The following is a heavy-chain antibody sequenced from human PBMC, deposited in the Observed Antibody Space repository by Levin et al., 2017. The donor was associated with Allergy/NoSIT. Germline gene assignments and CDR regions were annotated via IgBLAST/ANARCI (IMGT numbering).Heavy chain of an antibody. Sequence: GESLKISCKGSGYSFSSYWIGWVRQMPGKGLEWMGIIYPGDSDTRYSPSFQGQVTISADKSISTAYLQWNSLKAPDPAMYYCARRTRHATYYWFDPWGQGTLVTVSS. CDR2: IYPGDSDT. CDR1: GYSFSSYW. V-gene: IGHV5-51*01. CDR3: ARRTRHATYYWFDP. D-gene: IGHD1-26*01. J-gene: IGHJ5*02.